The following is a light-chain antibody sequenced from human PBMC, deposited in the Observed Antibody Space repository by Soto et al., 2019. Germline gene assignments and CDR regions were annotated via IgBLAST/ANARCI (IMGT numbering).Light chain of an antibody. Sequence: QSVLTQPASVSGSPGQSITISCTGTSSDVGGYNYVSWYQQHPGKAPKLMIYDVSNRPSGVSNRFSGSKSGNTASLTISGHQAEVEADSYCSSYTSSSTLWVFGTGTKVTV. CDR2: DVS. CDR3: SSYTSSSTLWV. V-gene: IGLV2-14*01. CDR1: SSDVGGYNY. J-gene: IGLJ1*01.